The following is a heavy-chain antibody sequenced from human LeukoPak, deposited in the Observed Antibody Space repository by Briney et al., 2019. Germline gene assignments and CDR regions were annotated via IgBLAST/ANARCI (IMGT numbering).Heavy chain of an antibody. Sequence: GASVKVSCRASEFTFASYDINWVRQATGQGLEWMGWMNPNSSNTGYAQKFQGRVTMTRNTSINTAYMELSGLRSEDTAVYYCASQIDSSGYSPFDYWGQGTLVTVSS. D-gene: IGHD3-22*01. V-gene: IGHV1-8*01. CDR1: EFTFASYD. CDR2: MNPNSSNT. J-gene: IGHJ4*02. CDR3: ASQIDSSGYSPFDY.